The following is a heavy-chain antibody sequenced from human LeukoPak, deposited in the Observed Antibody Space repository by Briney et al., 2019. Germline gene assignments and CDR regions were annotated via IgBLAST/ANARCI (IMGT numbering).Heavy chain of an antibody. D-gene: IGHD6-6*01. CDR2: IYTTGST. V-gene: IGHV4-61*02. Sequence: SQTLSLTCTVSGGSISSGSYYWNWLRQPAGKGLEWIGRIYTTGSTNYNPSLKSRVTISVDTSKNQFSLKLSSVTAADTAVYYCARENVAARPYYFDYWGQGTLVTVSS. CDR1: GGSISSGSYY. CDR3: ARENVAARPYYFDY. J-gene: IGHJ4*02.